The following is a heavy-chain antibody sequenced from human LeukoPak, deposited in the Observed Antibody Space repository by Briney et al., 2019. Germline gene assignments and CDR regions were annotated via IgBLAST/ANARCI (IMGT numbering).Heavy chain of an antibody. CDR2: INPNSGGT. CDR3: ARSGYSSGWYYFDY. J-gene: IGHJ4*02. D-gene: IGHD6-19*01. V-gene: IGHV1-2*02. CDR1: GYTFTGFY. Sequence: ASVKVSCKASGYTFTGFYMHWARQAPGQGLEWMGWINPNSGGTNYAQKFQGRVTMTRDTSISTAYMELSRLRSDDTAVYYCARSGYSSGWYYFDYWGQGTLVTVSS.